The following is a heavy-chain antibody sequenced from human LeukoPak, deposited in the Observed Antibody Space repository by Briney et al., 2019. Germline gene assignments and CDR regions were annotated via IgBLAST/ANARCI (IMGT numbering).Heavy chain of an antibody. Sequence: PSETLSLTCAVSGAFISRGYWWSWVRQPPGKGLEWIGEIVHSGSTNYGPSLKSRVIISVDKSKNHLSLRLSSVTAADTAVYYCARAGDYTLDYWGQGTLVTVSS. D-gene: IGHD3-3*01. CDR3: ARAGDYTLDY. J-gene: IGHJ4*02. CDR1: GAFISRGYW. CDR2: IVHSGST. V-gene: IGHV4-4*02.